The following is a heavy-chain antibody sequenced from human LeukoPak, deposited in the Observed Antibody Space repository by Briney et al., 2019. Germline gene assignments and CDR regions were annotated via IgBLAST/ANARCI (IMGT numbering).Heavy chain of an antibody. J-gene: IGHJ6*02. V-gene: IGHV3-23*01. CDR2: ISDSGGST. Sequence: PGGSLRLSCAASGFTFSTYVMNWVRHAPGKGLELVSTISDSGGSTYYADSVKGRFTISRDISKSTLYLQMNSLRAEDTAVYYCGRYYVMDVWGQGTSVTVSS. CDR3: GRYYVMDV. CDR1: GFTFSTYV.